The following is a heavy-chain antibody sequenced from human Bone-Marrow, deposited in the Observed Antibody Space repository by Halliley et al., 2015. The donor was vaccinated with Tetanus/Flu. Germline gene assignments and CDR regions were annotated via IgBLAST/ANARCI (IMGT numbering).Heavy chain of an antibody. CDR2: IYYSGST. D-gene: IGHD1-26*01. CDR1: GDSISSGISY. Sequence: LRLSCTVSGDSISSGISYWSWIRQFPGKGLEWIGYIYYSGSTYYNPSLKSRVIMSMETSENQFSLNLISVTAADTAVYYCARESVGTTPYYFDSWGQGTLVPVSS. CDR3: ARESVGTTPYYFDS. V-gene: IGHV4-31*03. J-gene: IGHJ4*02.